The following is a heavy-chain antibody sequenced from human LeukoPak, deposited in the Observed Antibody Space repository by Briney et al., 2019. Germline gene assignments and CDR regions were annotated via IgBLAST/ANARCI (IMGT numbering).Heavy chain of an antibody. CDR1: GGSISPYF. CDR3: ARRQTYFGY. V-gene: IGHV4-4*09. Sequence: SETLSLTCTVSGGSISPYFWSWIRQSPGKGLEWIGYIYNDGSTKYNPSLKSRVTISADTSKRQFSLNLRSVTAADTAVYYCARRQTYFGYWGQGTLVTVSS. J-gene: IGHJ4*02. CDR2: IYNDGST.